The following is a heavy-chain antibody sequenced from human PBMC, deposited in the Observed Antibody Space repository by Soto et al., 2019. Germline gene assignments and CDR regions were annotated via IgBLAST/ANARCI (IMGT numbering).Heavy chain of an antibody. Sequence: ASVKVSCKASGYIFTSYVISWVRQAPGQGLEWMGWISTYNGNTNFAQNVQGRVTITTDTSTYTAYMELRSLTSDDTAVYYCARDFGSDLSDPGAVIEYWGQGSLVNVSS. V-gene: IGHV1-18*01. D-gene: IGHD3-3*01. J-gene: IGHJ4*02. CDR1: GYIFTSYV. CDR2: ISTYNGNT. CDR3: ARDFGSDLSDPGAVIEY.